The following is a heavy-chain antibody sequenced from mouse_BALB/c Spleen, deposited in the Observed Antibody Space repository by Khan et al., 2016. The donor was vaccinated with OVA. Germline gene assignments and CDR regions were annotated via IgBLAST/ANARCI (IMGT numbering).Heavy chain of an antibody. J-gene: IGHJ3*01. Sequence: EVELVESGGGLVKPGGSLKLSCAPSGFAFSSYDMSWVRQTPEKRLEWVATISGTGIYTYYPDSVKGRFTISRDNARNTLYLQMSSLRSDDTALYYCARPSYYGNPWFTYWGQGTLVTVSA. CDR3: ARPSYYGNPWFTY. CDR1: GFAFSSYD. CDR2: ISGTGIYT. D-gene: IGHD2-10*01. V-gene: IGHV5-9*02.